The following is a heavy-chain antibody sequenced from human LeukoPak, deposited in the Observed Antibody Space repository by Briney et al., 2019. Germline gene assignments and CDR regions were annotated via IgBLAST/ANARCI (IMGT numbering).Heavy chain of an antibody. CDR1: GYTFTGYY. V-gene: IGHV1-2*02. Sequence: ASVKVSCKASGYTFTGYYMHWVRQAPGQGLEWMGWINPDSGGTNYAQKFQYRVTMTRDTSITTAYMELSRLISDDTAVYYCARGAGTPSSTSYNWFDPWGQGTLVTVSS. CDR3: ARGAGTPSSTSYNWFDP. D-gene: IGHD2-2*01. CDR2: INPDSGGT. J-gene: IGHJ5*02.